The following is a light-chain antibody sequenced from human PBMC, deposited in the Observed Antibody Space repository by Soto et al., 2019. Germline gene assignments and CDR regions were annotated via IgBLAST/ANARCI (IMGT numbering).Light chain of an antibody. CDR3: QHSYITLT. CDR1: QSISSY. V-gene: IGKV1-39*01. CDR2: AAS. Sequence: DIQMTQSPSSLSAYVGDRVTITCRASQSISSYLNWYQQKPGKAPKLLIYAASSLQSGVPSRLNGSVSGTDFTFTISSFQPEDFATNYCQHSYITLTYGSGTKVDIK. J-gene: IGKJ3*01.